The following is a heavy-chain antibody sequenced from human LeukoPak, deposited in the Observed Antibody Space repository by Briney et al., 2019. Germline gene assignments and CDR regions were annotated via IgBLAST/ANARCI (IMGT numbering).Heavy chain of an antibody. Sequence: SVKVSCKASGGTFSSYAISWVRQAPGQGLEWMGRIIPIFGTANYAQKFQGRVTITTDESTSTAYMELSSLRSEDTAVYYCARGGYSSGWSFDYWGQGTLVTVSS. V-gene: IGHV1-69*05. D-gene: IGHD6-19*01. CDR1: GGTFSSYA. CDR3: ARGGYSSGWSFDY. J-gene: IGHJ4*02. CDR2: IIPIFGTA.